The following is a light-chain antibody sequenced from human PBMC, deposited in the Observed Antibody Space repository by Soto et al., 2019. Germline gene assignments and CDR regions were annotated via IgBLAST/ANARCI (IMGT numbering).Light chain of an antibody. V-gene: IGLV2-14*01. J-gene: IGLJ7*01. CDR1: SSDVGGYDY. CDR3: SSYTSSGPSFV. CDR2: DVS. Sequence: QSVLTQPASVSGSPGQSITISCTGTSSDVGGYDYVSWYQQHPGKAPKLMIYDVSNRPSGVSNRFSGSKSGNTASLTISGLQAEDEADYYCSSYTSSGPSFVFGTGTQLTVL.